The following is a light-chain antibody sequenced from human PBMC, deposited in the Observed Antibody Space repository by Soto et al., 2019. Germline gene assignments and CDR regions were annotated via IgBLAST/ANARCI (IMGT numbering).Light chain of an antibody. CDR1: QSIRNW. V-gene: IGKV1-5*03. J-gene: IGKJ1*01. CDR2: QAS. CDR3: QQYNSHSET. Sequence: DIQMTQSPSTLSASVGDRVTITCRASQSIRNWLAWYQQKPGKDPKLLIHQASTLQSGVPSRFSGSGSGTEFTLNISSLQPDDLATYYCQQYNSHSETFGQGTKVAIK.